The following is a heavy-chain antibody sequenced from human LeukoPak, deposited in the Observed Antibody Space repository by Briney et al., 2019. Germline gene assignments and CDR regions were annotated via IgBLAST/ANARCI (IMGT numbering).Heavy chain of an antibody. J-gene: IGHJ4*02. Sequence: GGSLRLSCTASGFTFGDYAMSWVRQAPGKGLEWVGFIRSKTYGGTTEYAASVKGRFTISRDDSNSIAYLQMNSLKTEDTAVYYCTRDRRTMVRGVPSYYFDYWGPGTLVTVSS. D-gene: IGHD3-10*01. CDR2: IRSKTYGGTT. CDR1: GFTFGDYA. V-gene: IGHV3-49*04. CDR3: TRDRRTMVRGVPSYYFDY.